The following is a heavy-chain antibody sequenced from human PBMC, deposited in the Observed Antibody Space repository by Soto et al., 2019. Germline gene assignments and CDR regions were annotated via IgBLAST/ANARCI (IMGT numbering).Heavy chain of an antibody. V-gene: IGHV3-9*01. CDR1: GFTFDDYA. CDR2: ISWNSGNI. D-gene: IGHD5-18*01. CDR3: VRSKGGYSYGTPFDY. Sequence: GGSLRLFCAASGFTFDDYAMYWVRQVIGKGLEWVSSISWNSGNIGYADSVKGRFTTSRDNAENSLYLQMNSLRPEDTALYYCVRSKGGYSYGTPFDYWGQGTLVTVSS. J-gene: IGHJ4*02.